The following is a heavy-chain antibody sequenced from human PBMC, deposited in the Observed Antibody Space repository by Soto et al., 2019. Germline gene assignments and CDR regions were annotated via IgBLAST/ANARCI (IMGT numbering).Heavy chain of an antibody. Sequence: QVQLVQSGAEVRNPGASVKVSCKASGYTFTSYGFNWVRQAPGQGLEWMGWISAYNDNTNYAQKLQGRVTMPIDTSTSTGYMELRSLRSDDTAVYYCARGQLQSDFDYWGQGTLVTVSS. V-gene: IGHV1-18*04. J-gene: IGHJ4*02. CDR1: GYTFTSYG. CDR3: ARGQLQSDFDY. D-gene: IGHD1-1*01. CDR2: ISAYNDNT.